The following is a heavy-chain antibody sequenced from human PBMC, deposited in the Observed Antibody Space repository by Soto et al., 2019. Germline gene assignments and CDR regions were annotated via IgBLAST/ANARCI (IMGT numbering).Heavy chain of an antibody. D-gene: IGHD4-17*01. CDR1: GFTFSIYA. Sequence: EVQLLESGGGLVQPGGSLRLSCAASGFTFSIYAMNWVRQAPGKGLEWVSVISGSGGSTYYADSVKGRFTISRDNSKNTLYLQMNSRSAEDTAVYYCARRTVGWYFDLWGRGTLVTVSS. V-gene: IGHV3-23*01. CDR2: ISGSGGST. CDR3: ARRTVGWYFDL. J-gene: IGHJ2*01.